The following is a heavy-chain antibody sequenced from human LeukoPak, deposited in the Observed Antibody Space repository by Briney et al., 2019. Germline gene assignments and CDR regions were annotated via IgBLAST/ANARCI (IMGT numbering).Heavy chain of an antibody. J-gene: IGHJ3*02. V-gene: IGHV4-39*07. CDR2: MSYSGRT. D-gene: IGHD5-18*01. CDR3: ARETAMITQNAFDI. Sequence: SETLSLTCTVSGGSISISNYYWGWIRQPPGKGLEWIGSMSYSGRTYYNLSLKTRVTVSLDTSKNQFSLNLISVTAADTAVYYCARETAMITQNAFDIWGQGTMVTVSS. CDR1: GGSISISNYY.